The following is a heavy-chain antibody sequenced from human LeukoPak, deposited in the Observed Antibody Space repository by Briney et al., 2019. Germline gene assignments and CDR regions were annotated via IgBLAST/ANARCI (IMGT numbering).Heavy chain of an antibody. CDR3: ATEYYGAYNF. Sequence: GGSLRLSCSASGFTFNNAWMSWVRQAPGKGLEWVGRIKSKGDGGTTDYAAPVKGRFTISRDDSKNTLYLQMNSLKTEDTAVYFCATEYYGAYNFWGQGTLVTVSS. CDR2: IKSKGDGGTT. CDR1: GFTFNNAW. J-gene: IGHJ4*02. V-gene: IGHV3-15*01. D-gene: IGHD4-17*01.